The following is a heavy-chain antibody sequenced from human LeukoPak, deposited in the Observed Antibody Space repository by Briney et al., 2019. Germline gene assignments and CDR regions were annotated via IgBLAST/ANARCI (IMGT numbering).Heavy chain of an antibody. CDR3: ASLPTVVTRGATFDI. D-gene: IGHD4-23*01. CDR1: GGSISSGGYY. J-gene: IGHJ3*02. V-gene: IGHV4-31*03. CDR2: IYYSGST. Sequence: SQTLSLTCTVSGGSISSGGYYWGWIRQHPGKGLEWIGYIYYSGSTYYNPSLKSRVTISVDTSKNQFSLKLSSVTAADTAVYYCASLPTVVTRGATFDIWGQGTMVTVSS.